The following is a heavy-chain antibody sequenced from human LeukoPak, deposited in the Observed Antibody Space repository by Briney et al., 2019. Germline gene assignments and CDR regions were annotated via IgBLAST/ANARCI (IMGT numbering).Heavy chain of an antibody. CDR3: ARLSYYYDSSGYYPPGAYYYYYYMDV. D-gene: IGHD3-22*01. J-gene: IGHJ6*03. Sequence: TSETLSLTCTVSGGSISIYYWSWIRQPPGKGLEWIGYIYYSGSTNYNPSLKSRVTISVDTSKNQFSLKLSSVTAADTAVYYCARLSYYYDSSGYYPPGAYYYYYYMDVWGKGTTVSFSS. V-gene: IGHV4-59*01. CDR2: IYYSGST. CDR1: GGSISIYY.